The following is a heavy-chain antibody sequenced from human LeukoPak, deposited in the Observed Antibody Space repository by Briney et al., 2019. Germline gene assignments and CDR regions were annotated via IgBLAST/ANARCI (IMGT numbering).Heavy chain of an antibody. CDR3: AGAPAGSLDWLSPLDY. Sequence: SEALSLTCIVSGGSISSPNYYWSWIRQPAGKRPEWIGRIYASGSTHYNPSLNSRVTISVDTSTNQLSLRLSSVTAADTTVYYCAGAPAGSLDWLSPLDYWGQGTLVTVSS. CDR1: GGSISSPNYY. J-gene: IGHJ4*02. V-gene: IGHV4-61*02. D-gene: IGHD5-12*01. CDR2: IYASGST.